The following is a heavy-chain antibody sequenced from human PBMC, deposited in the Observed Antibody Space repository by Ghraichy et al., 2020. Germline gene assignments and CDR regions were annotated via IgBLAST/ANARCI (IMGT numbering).Heavy chain of an antibody. CDR3: ATDRVWFGEGRFRPGMDV. J-gene: IGHJ6*02. CDR1: GYTLTHLS. CDR2: FDPEDGET. Sequence: ASVKVSCKVSGYTLTHLSMHWVRQAHGKGLQCMGGFDPEDGETIHAHKLQGRVTMTEDTSTDTAYMELSSLRSEDTAVYYCATDRVWFGEGRFRPGMDVWGRCTTVTVSS. D-gene: IGHD3-10*01. V-gene: IGHV1-24*01.